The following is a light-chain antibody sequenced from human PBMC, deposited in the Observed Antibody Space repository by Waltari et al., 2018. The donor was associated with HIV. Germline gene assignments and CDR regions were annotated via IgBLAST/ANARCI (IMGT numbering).Light chain of an antibody. CDR1: QSNSSY. Sequence: DIQMTQSPSSLSASVGGRATITCRENQSNSSYLKWYQQKPGKAPKLLIYAASSLQSGVPSRFRGSGSGTDFTLTISSLQPEDFSTYYCQQSYSTPLTFGGGTKVEIK. CDR2: AAS. V-gene: IGKV1-39*01. CDR3: QQSYSTPLT. J-gene: IGKJ4*01.